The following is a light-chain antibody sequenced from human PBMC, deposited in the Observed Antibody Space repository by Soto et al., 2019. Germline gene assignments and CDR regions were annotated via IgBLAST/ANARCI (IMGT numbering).Light chain of an antibody. CDR3: SSYTSSSTLEV. CDR2: EVS. V-gene: IGLV2-14*01. CDR1: SSDVGGYNY. Sequence: QSALTQPASVSGSPGQSITISCTGPSSDVGGYNYVSWYQQHPGKAPKLMIYEVSNRPSGVSNLFSGSKSGNTASLTISGLQAEDEADYYCSSYTSSSTLEVFGTGTKLTVL. J-gene: IGLJ1*01.